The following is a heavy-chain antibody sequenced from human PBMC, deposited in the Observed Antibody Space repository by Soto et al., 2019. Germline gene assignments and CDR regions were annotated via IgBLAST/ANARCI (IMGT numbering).Heavy chain of an antibody. J-gene: IGHJ4*02. D-gene: IGHD2-8*02. CDR3: TGEVASGY. CDR2: ISRDGGTK. CDR1: GFTVSSYG. V-gene: IGHV3-30*03. Sequence: QVQLVESGVGVVQPGRSLRLSCAASGFTVSSYGMHWVRQAPGKGLEWVAVISRDGGTKYYADSVKGRFTISRDNSRNTLFLEMNSLRGDDMAVYYCTGEVASGYWGQGNLVTVSS.